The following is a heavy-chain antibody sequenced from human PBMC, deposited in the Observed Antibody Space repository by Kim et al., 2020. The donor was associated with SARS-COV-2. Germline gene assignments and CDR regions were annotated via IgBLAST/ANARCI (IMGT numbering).Heavy chain of an antibody. CDR2: INHSGST. CDR3: ARGRCSGGSCYPRSGRYGMDV. D-gene: IGHD2-15*01. CDR1: GGSFSGYY. V-gene: IGHV4-34*01. Sequence: SETLSLTCAVYGGSFSGYYWSWIRQPPGKGLEWIGEINHSGSTNYNPSLKSRVTISVDTSKNQFSLKLSSVTAADTAVYYCARGRCSGGSCYPRSGRYGMDVWGQGTTVTVSS. J-gene: IGHJ6*02.